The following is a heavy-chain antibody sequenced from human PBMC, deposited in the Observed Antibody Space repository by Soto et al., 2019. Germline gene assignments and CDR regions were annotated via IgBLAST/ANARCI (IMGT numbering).Heavy chain of an antibody. D-gene: IGHD4-17*01. V-gene: IGHV3-21*02. CDR2: LDPSSTYI. J-gene: IGHJ5*01. Sequence: EVQLVESGGGLVKPGGSLRLSCAASGFTFSAYTMNWVRQAPGKGLEWVSSLDPSSTYIYYADSVKGRFTLSRDNAKNSPFRRLNSLRADDTAIYYCVRGSYGDYGSWGHGTLVTVSS. CDR1: GFTFSAYT. CDR3: VRGSYGDYGS.